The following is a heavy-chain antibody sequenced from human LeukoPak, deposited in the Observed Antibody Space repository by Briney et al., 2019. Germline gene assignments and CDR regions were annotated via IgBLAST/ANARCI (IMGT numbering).Heavy chain of an antibody. V-gene: IGHV3-23*01. CDR3: AKDLWRIYWRSFDS. D-gene: IGHD3-16*01. Sequence: GGSLRLSCVASGFDFSSHAMTWVRQDPGKGLEWVSSYDTGSSTYYEDSVKGRFTISRDNSKNTLYLRMTNLRAEHTAVYFCAKDLWRIYWRSFDSWGQGALVIVSS. CDR2: YDTGSST. CDR1: GFDFSSHA. J-gene: IGHJ4*02.